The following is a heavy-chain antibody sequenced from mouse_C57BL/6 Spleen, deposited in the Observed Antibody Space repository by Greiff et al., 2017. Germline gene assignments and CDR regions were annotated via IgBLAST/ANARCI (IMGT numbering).Heavy chain of an antibody. CDR3: AIDSGYYAMDY. J-gene: IGHJ4*01. D-gene: IGHD1-3*01. Sequence: QVQLQQPGAELVKPGASVKVSCKASGYTFTSYWMHWVKQRPGQGLEWIGRIHPSDSDTNYNQKVKGTATLTVDKSSSTAYMQLSSLTSEDSAVYYCAIDSGYYAMDYWGQGTSVTVSS. V-gene: IGHV1-74*01. CDR1: GYTFTSYW. CDR2: IHPSDSDT.